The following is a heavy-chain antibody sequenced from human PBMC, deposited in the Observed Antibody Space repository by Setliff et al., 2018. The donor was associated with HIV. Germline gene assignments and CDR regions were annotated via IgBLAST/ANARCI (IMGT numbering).Heavy chain of an antibody. D-gene: IGHD3-22*01. Sequence: GASVKVSCKASGYTFTNYYMHWVRQAPGQGPEWMGIINPSGGSTTYAQKFQDRLTMTRDTTTTTVYMELSSLRSEDTAVYFCARGDYYDGSGYYYVWSYMDVWGKGTAVTVSS. CDR3: ARGDYYDGSGYYYVWSYMDV. CDR2: INPSGGST. J-gene: IGHJ6*03. V-gene: IGHV1-46*01. CDR1: GYTFTNYY.